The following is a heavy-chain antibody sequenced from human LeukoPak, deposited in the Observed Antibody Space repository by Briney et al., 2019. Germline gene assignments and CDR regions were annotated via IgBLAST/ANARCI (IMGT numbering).Heavy chain of an antibody. Sequence: GGSLRLSCAASGFTFSSYSMNWVRQAPGKGLEWVSSISSSSSYIYYADSVKGRFTISRDNAKNSLYLQMNSLRAEDTSVYYCARDRDYGDRRFDYWGQGTLVTVSS. V-gene: IGHV3-21*01. CDR2: ISSSSSYI. D-gene: IGHD4-17*01. CDR1: GFTFSSYS. J-gene: IGHJ4*02. CDR3: ARDRDYGDRRFDY.